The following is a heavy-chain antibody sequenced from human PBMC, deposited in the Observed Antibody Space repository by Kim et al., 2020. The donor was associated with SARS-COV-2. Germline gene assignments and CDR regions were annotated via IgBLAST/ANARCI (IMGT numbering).Heavy chain of an antibody. Sequence: GGSLRLSCAASGFTFSNYDMTWVRQAPGKGLEWVSDISDIGPNTYYADSVKGRFTISRDNSKNTLYLQLNSLRAEDTAVYYCAIVASKLRFLNFEYWGQGTLVTVSP. CDR1: GFTFSNYD. J-gene: IGHJ4*02. D-gene: IGHD3-3*01. V-gene: IGHV3-23*01. CDR3: AIVASKLRFLNFEY. CDR2: ISDIGPNT.